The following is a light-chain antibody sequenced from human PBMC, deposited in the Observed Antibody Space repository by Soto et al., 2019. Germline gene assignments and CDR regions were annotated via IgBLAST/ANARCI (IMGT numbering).Light chain of an antibody. V-gene: IGKV3-20*01. CDR2: GAS. J-gene: IGKJ1*01. CDR3: QQYGSSPRT. CDR1: QSVSSSY. Sequence: EIVLTHAPGTLSLSPGEIATLSCSASQSVSSSYLAWYQQKPGQAPRLLIYGASSRATGIPDRFSGSGSGTDFTLTISRLEPEDFAVYYCQQYGSSPRTFGQGTKVDIK.